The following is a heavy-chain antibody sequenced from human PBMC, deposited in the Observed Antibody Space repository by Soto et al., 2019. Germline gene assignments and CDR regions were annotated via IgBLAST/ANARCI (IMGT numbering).Heavy chain of an antibody. J-gene: IGHJ4*02. CDR2: IYYSGST. V-gene: IGHV4-31*03. D-gene: IGHD3-22*01. CDR3: AREVTRSYYYDSSGYRAYFDY. Sequence: PSETLSLTCNVSGGSMSRGGYYWSWIRPHPGKGLEWIGYIYYSGSTYYNPSLKSRVTISVDTSKNQFSLKLSSVTAADTAVYYCAREVTRSYYYDSSGYRAYFDYWGQGTLVTVSS. CDR1: GGSMSRGGYY.